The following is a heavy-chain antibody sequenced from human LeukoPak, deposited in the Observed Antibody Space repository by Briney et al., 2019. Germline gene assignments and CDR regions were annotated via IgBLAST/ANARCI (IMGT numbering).Heavy chain of an antibody. Sequence: SGGSLRLSCAASGFTFSSYSMNWVPQAPGKGLEWVSSISSSSSYIYYADSVKGRFTISRDNAKNSLYLQMNSLRAEDTAVYYCARPIYGDSSSWYRAFDIWGQGTMVTVSS. CDR3: ARPIYGDSSSWYRAFDI. CDR2: ISSSSSYI. V-gene: IGHV3-21*01. CDR1: GFTFSSYS. D-gene: IGHD6-13*01. J-gene: IGHJ3*02.